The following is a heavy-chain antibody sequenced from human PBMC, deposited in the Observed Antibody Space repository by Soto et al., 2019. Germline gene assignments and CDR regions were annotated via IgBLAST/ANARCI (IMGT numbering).Heavy chain of an antibody. CDR1: GYTFTSYG. D-gene: IGHD1-1*01. Sequence: QVQLVQSGGEVKKPGASVKVTCKASGYTFTSYGISWVRQSPGEGPEWLGWISGYTGNADYAQRRQGRVAMTIHTTTSTAYMELTSLRSDDTAVYYCAREQQRYTSYAMDVWGKGTTVTVSS. V-gene: IGHV1-18*04. J-gene: IGHJ6*04. CDR3: AREQQRYTSYAMDV. CDR2: ISGYTGNA.